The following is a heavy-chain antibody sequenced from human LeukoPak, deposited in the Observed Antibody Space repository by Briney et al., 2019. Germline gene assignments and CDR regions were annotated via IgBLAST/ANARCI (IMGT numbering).Heavy chain of an antibody. J-gene: IGHJ4*02. Sequence: PGRSLRLSCAASGFIFSTYGMHWVRQAPGKGLEWVSSISSSSSYIYYADSVKGRFTISRDNAKKSVYLQMNSLRAEDTAVYYCAKADGDKPLDYWGQGTLVTVSS. V-gene: IGHV3-21*01. D-gene: IGHD4-17*01. CDR1: GFIFSTYG. CDR3: AKADGDKPLDY. CDR2: ISSSSSYI.